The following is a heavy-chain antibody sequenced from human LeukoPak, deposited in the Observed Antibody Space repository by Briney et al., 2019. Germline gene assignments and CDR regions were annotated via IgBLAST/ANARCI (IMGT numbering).Heavy chain of an antibody. V-gene: IGHV1-2*02. CDR3: ARGSIAAAEKGYYYYMDV. Sequence: ASVKVSCKASGYTFTGYYMHWVRQAPGQGLEWMGWINPNSGGTNYAQKFQGRVTMTRDTSISTAYMELSRLRSDDTAVYYCARGSIAAAEKGYYYYMDVWGKGTTVTVSS. CDR1: GYTFTGYY. J-gene: IGHJ6*03. CDR2: INPNSGGT. D-gene: IGHD6-13*01.